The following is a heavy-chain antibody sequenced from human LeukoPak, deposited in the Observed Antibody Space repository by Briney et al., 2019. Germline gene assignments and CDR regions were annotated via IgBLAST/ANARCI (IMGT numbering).Heavy chain of an antibody. CDR3: ARDHLTLIGGVTPEDY. D-gene: IGHD3-10*01. CDR1: GFTFSNYA. V-gene: IGHV3-21*01. CDR2: ISASGRNR. J-gene: IGHJ4*02. Sequence: GGSLRLSCAASGFTFSNYAMTWVRQAPGKGLELVSVISASGRNRDYADSVKGRFTISRDNARNSLYLQMNSLRVEDTAVYYCARDHLTLIGGVTPEDYWGQGTLITVSS.